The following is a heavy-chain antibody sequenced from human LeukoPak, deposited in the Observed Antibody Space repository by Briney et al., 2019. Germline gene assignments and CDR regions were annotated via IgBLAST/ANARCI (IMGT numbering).Heavy chain of an antibody. CDR2: ISGSGTTI. CDR1: GFTLSDYY. D-gene: IGHD2-8*01. CDR3: AKGHTYGMI. J-gene: IGHJ4*02. Sequence: GGSLRLSCAASGFTLSDYYMRWLRQTPGKGGEGGSYISGSGTTIKKTQSVKGRLTNSRDNANDSLYLQMNSLEAEHTAVYYCAKGHTYGMIWGQGTLVSVSS. V-gene: IGHV3-11*01.